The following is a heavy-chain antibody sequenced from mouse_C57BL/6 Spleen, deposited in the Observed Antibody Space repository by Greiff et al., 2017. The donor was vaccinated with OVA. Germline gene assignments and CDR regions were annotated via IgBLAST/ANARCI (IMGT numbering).Heavy chain of an antibody. CDR3: ARGAYYSKGDAMDY. CDR1: GFTFSDYG. CDR2: ISSGSSTI. D-gene: IGHD2-5*01. V-gene: IGHV5-17*01. Sequence: EVKLMESGGGLVKPGGSLKLSCAASGFTFSDYGMHWVRQAPEKGLEWVAYISSGSSTIYYADTVKGRFTISRDNAKNTLFLQMTSLRSEDTAMYYCARGAYYSKGDAMDYWGQGTSVTVSS. J-gene: IGHJ4*01.